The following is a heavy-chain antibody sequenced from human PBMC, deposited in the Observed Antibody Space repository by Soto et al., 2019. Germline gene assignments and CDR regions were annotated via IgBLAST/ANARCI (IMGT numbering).Heavy chain of an antibody. CDR3: ATELGENPASPFDA. D-gene: IGHD3-10*01. Sequence: VQLVQSGADVKKPGSSVKVSCQASGVTFSSETLGWVRQAPGQGLAWVGGIIPLFGTASYAQKFQGRVTITADESTSTVYMELSSLRSDDTAVYFCATELGENPASPFDAWGQGTLVTVSS. CDR1: GVTFSSET. J-gene: IGHJ4*02. CDR2: IIPLFGTA. V-gene: IGHV1-69*01.